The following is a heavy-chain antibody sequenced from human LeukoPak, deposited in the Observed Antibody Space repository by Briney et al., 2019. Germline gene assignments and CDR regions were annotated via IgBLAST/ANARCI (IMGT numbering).Heavy chain of an antibody. J-gene: IGHJ5*02. CDR3: ARVEWYCSAGSCYGNWFDP. V-gene: IGHV3-11*05. D-gene: IGHD2-15*01. CDR1: GFTFSDYY. CDR2: ISSSSYT. Sequence: PGGSLRLSCAASGFTFSDYYMSWIRPAQGKGLEWVSYISSSSYTNYADSVKGRFTISRDNAKNSLYLQMNSLRAEDTAVYYCARVEWYCSAGSCYGNWFDPWGQGTLVTVSS.